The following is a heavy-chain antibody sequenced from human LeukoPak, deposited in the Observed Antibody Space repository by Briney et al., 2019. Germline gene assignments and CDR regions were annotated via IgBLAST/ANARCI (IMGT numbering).Heavy chain of an antibody. D-gene: IGHD2-21*01. V-gene: IGHV4-4*07. CDR1: GGFISSDY. J-gene: IGHJ3*02. CDR3: ARRIPQDGGNAFDI. Sequence: PSETLSLTCTVSGGFISSDYWSWIRQPAGKGLEWIGRIYTSVSTNYNPSLKSRVTMSVDTSKSQFSLKLSSVTAADTAVYYCARRIPQDGGNAFDIWGQGTMVTVSS. CDR2: IYTSVST.